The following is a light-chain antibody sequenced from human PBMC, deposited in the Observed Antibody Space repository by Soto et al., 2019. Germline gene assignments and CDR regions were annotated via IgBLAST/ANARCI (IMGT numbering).Light chain of an antibody. CDR3: QHLHTYPYT. V-gene: IGKV1-9*01. Sequence: IQLTQSPSSLSASVGDRVTVTCRASQGIASYLAWYQQKPGNPPKLLIYAASTLQSGVPSRFSGSGSGTDFILTISSLQPEDFATYYCQHLHTYPYTFGQGTKLEIK. J-gene: IGKJ2*01. CDR1: QGIASY. CDR2: AAS.